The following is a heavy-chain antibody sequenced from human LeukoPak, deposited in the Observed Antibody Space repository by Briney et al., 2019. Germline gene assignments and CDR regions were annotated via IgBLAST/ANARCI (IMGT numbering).Heavy chain of an antibody. Sequence: PSETLSLTCTVSGGSISSYYWSWIRQPPGKGLEWIGSVYHSGSTYYNPSLKSRVTLSMDTSKNQFSLKLNSATAADTAAYYCARHAFFDSTGYYYYFDYWGQGSLVTVSS. CDR3: ARHAFFDSTGYYYYFDY. D-gene: IGHD3-22*01. V-gene: IGHV4-59*04. CDR1: GGSISSYY. CDR2: VYHSGST. J-gene: IGHJ4*02.